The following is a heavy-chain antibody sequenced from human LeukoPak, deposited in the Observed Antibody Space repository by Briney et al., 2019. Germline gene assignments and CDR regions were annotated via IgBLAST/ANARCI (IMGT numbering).Heavy chain of an antibody. D-gene: IGHD3-22*01. Sequence: SVKVSCKASGGTFSSYAISWVRQAPGQGLEWMGRIIPILGIANYAQKFQGRVTITADKSTSTAYMELSSLRSEDTAVYYCSHGEDSRGYGDYWGQGTLVTVSS. CDR2: IIPILGIA. CDR1: GGTFSSYA. V-gene: IGHV1-69*04. J-gene: IGHJ4*02. CDR3: SHGEDSRGYGDY.